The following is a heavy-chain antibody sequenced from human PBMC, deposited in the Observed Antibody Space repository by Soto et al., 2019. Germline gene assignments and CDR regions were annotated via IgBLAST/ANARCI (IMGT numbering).Heavy chain of an antibody. J-gene: IGHJ4*02. D-gene: IGHD2-15*01. CDR3: ARSSNGYCSGGSCYYFDY. CDR1: GYPFSSYA. CDR2: ISGSGGST. V-gene: IGHV3-23*01. Sequence: PGGSLRLSCAASGYPFSSYAMSWVRPAPGKGLEWVSAISGSGGSTYYADSVKGRFTISRDNSKNTLYLQMNSLRAEDTAVYYCARSSNGYCSGGSCYYFDYWGQGTLVTVSS.